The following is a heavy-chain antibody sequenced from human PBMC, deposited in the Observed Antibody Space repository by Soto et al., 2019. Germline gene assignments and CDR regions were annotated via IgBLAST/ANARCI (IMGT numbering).Heavy chain of an antibody. D-gene: IGHD3-3*01. V-gene: IGHV4-31*03. CDR1: GGSISSGGYY. Sequence: PSETLSLTCTVSGGSISSGGYYWSWIRQHPGKGLEWIGYIYYSGSTYYNPSLKSRVTISVDTSKNQFSLKLSSVTAADTAVYYCARVKVERATIFYFDYWGQGTLVTVSS. CDR3: ARVKVERATIFYFDY. J-gene: IGHJ4*02. CDR2: IYYSGST.